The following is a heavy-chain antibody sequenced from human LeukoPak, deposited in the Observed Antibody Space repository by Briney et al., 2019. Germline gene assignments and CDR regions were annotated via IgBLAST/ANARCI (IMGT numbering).Heavy chain of an antibody. CDR1: GFTFSSYS. D-gene: IGHD3-22*01. CDR3: ARLDDSSGYYCDY. CDR2: ISSSSSYI. V-gene: IGHV3-21*01. Sequence: GSLRLSCAASGFTFSSYSMNWVRQAPGKGLEWVSSISSSSSYIYYADSVKGRFTISRDNAKNSLYLQMNSLRAEDTAVYYCARLDDSSGYYCDYWGQGTLVTVSS. J-gene: IGHJ4*02.